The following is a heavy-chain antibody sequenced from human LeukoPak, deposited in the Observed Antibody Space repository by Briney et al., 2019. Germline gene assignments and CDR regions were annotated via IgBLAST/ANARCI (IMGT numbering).Heavy chain of an antibody. V-gene: IGHV4-39*01. CDR3: ARQADFALVEMATIMFDY. D-gene: IGHD5-24*01. J-gene: IGHJ4*02. CDR1: GGSISTSSYY. Sequence: SETLSLTCTVSGGSISTSSYYWGWIRQPPGKGLEWLGSLYHTGSTYYNPSLKSRVNISVDTSKNQFSLKLNYVTAADTAVYYCARQADFALVEMATIMFDYWGQGTLVTVSS. CDR2: LYHTGST.